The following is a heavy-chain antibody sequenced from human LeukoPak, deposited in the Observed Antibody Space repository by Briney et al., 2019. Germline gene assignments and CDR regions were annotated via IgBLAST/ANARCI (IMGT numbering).Heavy chain of an antibody. Sequence: GGSLRLSGVASRVYHLRYSMDSLRQAPGKGLEWVSSISSSSSYIYYADSVKGRFTISRDNAKNTLYLQSNSLRAEDTALYYCARSLVVLRGFLFGIDVWGQGTTVTVSS. CDR1: RVYHLRYS. J-gene: IGHJ6*02. CDR2: ISSSSSYI. CDR3: ARSLVVLRGFLFGIDV. V-gene: IGHV3-21*01. D-gene: IGHD3-22*01.